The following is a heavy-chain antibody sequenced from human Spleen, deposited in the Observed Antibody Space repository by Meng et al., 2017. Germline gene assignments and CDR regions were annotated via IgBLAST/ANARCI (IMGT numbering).Heavy chain of an antibody. V-gene: IGHV1-69*05. CDR1: GGIFSNYV. CDR2: TNAVFGTT. D-gene: IGHD2-2*01. CDR3: ARKAGNCTSTTCYSLDY. Sequence: SVKVSCKALGGIFSNYVIGWVRQAPGQGLEWMGGTNAVFGTTNYAQKFQGRVTSTTDESTSTVYMELTRLTSEDTTVYFWARKAGNCTSTTCYSLDYWGQGTLVTVSS. J-gene: IGHJ4*02.